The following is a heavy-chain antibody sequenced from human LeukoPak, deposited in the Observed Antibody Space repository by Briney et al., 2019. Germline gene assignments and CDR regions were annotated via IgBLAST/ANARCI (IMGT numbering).Heavy chain of an antibody. CDR3: ARDPPPYYYDSSGYHLGFDY. J-gene: IGHJ4*02. CDR1: GFTFSSYG. V-gene: IGHV3-30*03. D-gene: IGHD3-22*01. Sequence: PGGSLRLSCAASGFTFSSYGMHWVRQAPGKGLEWVAVISYDGSNKYYADSVKGRFTISRDNSKNTLYLQMNSLRAEDTAVYYCARDPPPYYYDSSGYHLGFDYWGQGTLVTVSS. CDR2: ISYDGSNK.